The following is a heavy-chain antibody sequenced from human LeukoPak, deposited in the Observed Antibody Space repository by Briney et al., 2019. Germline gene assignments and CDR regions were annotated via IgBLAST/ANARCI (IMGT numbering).Heavy chain of an antibody. J-gene: IGHJ4*02. CDR2: IYHSGST. Sequence: PSETLSLTCAVSGHSISSGYYWGWIRQPPGKGLEWIGSIYHSGSTYYNPSLKSRVTISVDTSKNQFSLKLSSVTAADTAVYYCARPYDFWSGYYLWGQGTLVTVSS. V-gene: IGHV4-38-2*01. CDR3: ARPYDFWSGYYL. D-gene: IGHD3-3*01. CDR1: GHSISSGYY.